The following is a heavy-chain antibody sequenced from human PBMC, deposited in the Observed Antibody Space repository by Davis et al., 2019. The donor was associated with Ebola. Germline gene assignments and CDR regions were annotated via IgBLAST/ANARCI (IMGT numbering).Heavy chain of an antibody. Sequence: MPSETLSLTCTVSGGSITSSSYYWGWIRQPPGKGLEWLGTSLHTGSTYYNPSLKSRLTLSVDTSKNQFSLKLTSVTAADTAVYYCARRMDVWGQGTTVTVSS. CDR1: GGSITSSSYY. CDR3: ARRMDV. J-gene: IGHJ6*02. CDR2: SLHTGST. V-gene: IGHV4-39*01.